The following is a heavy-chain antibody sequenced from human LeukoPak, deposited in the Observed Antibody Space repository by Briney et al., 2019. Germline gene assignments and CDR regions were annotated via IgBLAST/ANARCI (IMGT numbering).Heavy chain of an antibody. D-gene: IGHD3-16*01. J-gene: IGHJ6*03. CDR3: AKVGVDHYYYMDV. V-gene: IGHV3-23*01. CDR1: GLTFSSYA. Sequence: GGSLRLSCAASGLTFSSYAMSWVRQAPGKGLEWVSAISGSGGSTYYADSVKGRFTISRDNSKNTLYLQMNSLRAEDTAVYYCAKVGVDHYYYMDVWGKGTTVTVSS. CDR2: ISGSGGST.